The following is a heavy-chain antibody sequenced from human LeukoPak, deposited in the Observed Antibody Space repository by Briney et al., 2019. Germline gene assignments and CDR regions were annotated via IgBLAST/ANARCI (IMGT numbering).Heavy chain of an antibody. Sequence: PGGSLRLSCAASGFTFSSYWMSWVRQAPGKGLEWVANIKQDGSEKYYVDSVKGRFTISRDNAKNSLYLQMNSLRAEDTAVYYCASGIGAAHYLNPIFDYWGQGTLVTVSS. CDR1: GFTFSSYW. V-gene: IGHV3-7*01. CDR2: IKQDGSEK. D-gene: IGHD6-13*01. J-gene: IGHJ4*02. CDR3: ASGIGAAHYLNPIFDY.